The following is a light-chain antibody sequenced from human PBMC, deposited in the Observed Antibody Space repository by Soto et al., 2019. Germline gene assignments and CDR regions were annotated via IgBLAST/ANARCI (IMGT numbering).Light chain of an antibody. CDR1: QSVNNF. CDR2: EAS. V-gene: IGKV3-11*01. Sequence: EIVFTQAPATPSLSPGERATLSCRASQSVNNFLAWYQQRPGQAPRLLMYEASNRATGVPARFSGSGSGTDFTLTISSLEPEDFATYYCQQSYSTPITFGQGTRLEIK. J-gene: IGKJ5*01. CDR3: QQSYSTPIT.